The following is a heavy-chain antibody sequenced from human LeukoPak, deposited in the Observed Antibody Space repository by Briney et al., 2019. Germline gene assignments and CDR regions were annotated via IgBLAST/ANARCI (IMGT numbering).Heavy chain of an antibody. D-gene: IGHD3-10*01. CDR2: INHSGST. V-gene: IGHV4-34*01. Sequence: SETLSLTCAVYGGSFSGYYWSWIRQPPGKGLEWIGEINHSGSTNYNPSLKSRVTISVDTSKNQFSLKLSSVTAADTAVYYCARGNVLLWLRGKTYARDAFDIWGQGTMVTVSS. CDR3: ARGNVLLWLRGKTYARDAFDI. CDR1: GGSFSGYY. J-gene: IGHJ3*02.